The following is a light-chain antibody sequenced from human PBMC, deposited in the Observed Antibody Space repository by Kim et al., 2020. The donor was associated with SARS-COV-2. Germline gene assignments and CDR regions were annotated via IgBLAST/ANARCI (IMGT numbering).Light chain of an antibody. CDR2: YDS. V-gene: IGLV3-21*04. J-gene: IGLJ2*01. Sequence: SYELTQPPSVSVAPGKTTRITCGGNNIGSKSVHWYQQKPGQAPVLVIYYDSDRPSGIPERFSGSNSGNTATLTISRVEAGDEADYYYQVWDSSSDLLVFG. CDR1: NIGSKS. CDR3: QVWDSSSDLLV.